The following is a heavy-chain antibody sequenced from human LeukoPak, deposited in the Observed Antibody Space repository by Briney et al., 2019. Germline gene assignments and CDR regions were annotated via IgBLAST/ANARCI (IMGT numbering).Heavy chain of an antibody. CDR3: ARRAQRQSGYNDYYFDY. Sequence: SETLSLTCTVSGGSISSSSTYYWGWIRQPPGKGLEWIGTMYYSGSTYYNPSLKSRVTISVDTSKNQFSLKLSSVTAADTAVYYCARRAQRQSGYNDYYFDYWGQGTLVTVSS. CDR1: GGSISSSSTYY. J-gene: IGHJ4*02. V-gene: IGHV4-39*01. CDR2: MYYSGST. D-gene: IGHD5-24*01.